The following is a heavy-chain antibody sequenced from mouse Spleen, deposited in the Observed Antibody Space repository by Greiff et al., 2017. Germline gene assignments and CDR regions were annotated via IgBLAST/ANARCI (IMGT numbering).Heavy chain of an antibody. J-gene: IGHJ4*01. CDR2: INPSSGYT. V-gene: IGHV1-4*01. CDR3: ARLDYGNLYAMDY. CDR1: GYTFTSYT. Sequence: QVQLQQSGAELARPGASVKMSCKASGYTFTSYTMHWVKQRPGQGLEWIGYINPSSGYTKYNQKFKDKATLTADKSSSTAYMQLSSLTSEDSAVYYCARLDYGNLYAMDYWGQGTSVTVSS. D-gene: IGHD2-1*01.